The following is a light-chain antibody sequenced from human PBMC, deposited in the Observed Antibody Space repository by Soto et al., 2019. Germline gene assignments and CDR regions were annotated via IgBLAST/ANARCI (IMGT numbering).Light chain of an antibody. V-gene: IGKV1-39*01. Sequence: DIQMTQSPSSLSASVGDSVIISCRASQRIGAYLNWYQQKPGKPPKLLIYAASNLESGVPSRFTGRGSGTDFSLTTNSLQPEDFATYFCQQSYTIPLWTFGQGTKVDIK. CDR2: AAS. J-gene: IGKJ1*01. CDR1: QRIGAY. CDR3: QQSYTIPLWT.